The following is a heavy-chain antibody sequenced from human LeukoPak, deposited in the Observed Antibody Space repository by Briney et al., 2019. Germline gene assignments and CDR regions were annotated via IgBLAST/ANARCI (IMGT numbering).Heavy chain of an antibody. D-gene: IGHD3-10*01. CDR1: GGSISSSNYY. CDR2: IYYTGST. CDR3: TFNLGSGSFAFDI. J-gene: IGHJ3*02. V-gene: IGHV4-39*07. Sequence: SSETLSLTCTVSGGSISSSNYYWGWIRQNPGKGLEWIGSIYYTGSTYYKPSLKSRVTISEDTSKNQFSLKLSSVTAADTAVYYCTFNLGSGSFAFDIWGQGTMVTVSS.